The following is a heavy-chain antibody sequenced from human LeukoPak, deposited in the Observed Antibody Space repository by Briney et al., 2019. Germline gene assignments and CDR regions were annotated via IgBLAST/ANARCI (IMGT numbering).Heavy chain of an antibody. V-gene: IGHV3-30-3*01. Sequence: GGSLRLSCAATGFTFINYAIHWGRQAPGKGLEWVAFISDDGSRQHYADSAKGRFTISRDNSKNTLNLQMNSLRAEDTAVYYCVEDRTGTYTLDYWGQGTLVTVSS. J-gene: IGHJ4*02. CDR1: GFTFINYA. D-gene: IGHD3-10*01. CDR2: ISDDGSRQ. CDR3: VEDRTGTYTLDY.